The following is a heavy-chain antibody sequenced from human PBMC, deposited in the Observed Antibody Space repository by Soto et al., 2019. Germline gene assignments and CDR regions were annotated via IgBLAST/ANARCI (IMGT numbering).Heavy chain of an antibody. Sequence: EVQLLESGGGLVQPGGSLRLSCAASGFTFNTYAMNWVRQAPGKGLEWVSTISVSGDSAYFADSVRGRFTISRDNSMNTVFLQLNSLIADDTAMYYCATRHLSYCSGGTCNPFDCWGEGTLVTVSS. V-gene: IGHV3-23*01. D-gene: IGHD2-15*01. J-gene: IGHJ4*02. CDR2: ISVSGDSA. CDR1: GFTFNTYA. CDR3: ATRHLSYCSGGTCNPFDC.